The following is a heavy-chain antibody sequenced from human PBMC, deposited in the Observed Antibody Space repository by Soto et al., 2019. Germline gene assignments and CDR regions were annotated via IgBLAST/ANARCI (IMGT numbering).Heavy chain of an antibody. D-gene: IGHD2-15*01. Sequence: ASVKVSCKASGGTFSSYAISWVRQAPGQGLEWMGGIIPIFGTANYAQKFQGRVTITADESTSTAYMELSSLRSEDTAVYYCARDLLDIVVVVAAPDYGMDVWGQGTTVTVSS. J-gene: IGHJ6*02. CDR2: IIPIFGTA. CDR1: GGTFSSYA. CDR3: ARDLLDIVVVVAAPDYGMDV. V-gene: IGHV1-69*13.